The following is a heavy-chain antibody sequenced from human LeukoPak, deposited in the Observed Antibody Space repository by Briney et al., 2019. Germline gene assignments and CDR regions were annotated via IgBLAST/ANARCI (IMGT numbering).Heavy chain of an antibody. J-gene: IGHJ3*02. CDR3: ARYIVSYPHVAFDI. CDR1: GGSISSSSYY. Sequence: SETLSLTCTVSGGSISSSSYYWGWIRQPPGKGLEWIGSIYYSGSTYYNPSLKSRVTISVDTSKKQFSLKLSSVTAADTAFYYCARYIVSYPHVAFDIWGQGTMVTVSS. D-gene: IGHD1-26*01. V-gene: IGHV4-39*07. CDR2: IYYSGST.